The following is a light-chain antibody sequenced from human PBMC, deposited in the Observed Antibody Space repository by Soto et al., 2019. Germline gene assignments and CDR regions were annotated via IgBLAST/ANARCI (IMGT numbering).Light chain of an antibody. Sequence: QSVLTQPASVSGSPGQSITISCTGTSSDVGGYNYVSWYQQHPGKAPKLMIYNVSNRPSGVSNRFSGSKSGNTASLTISGLQDEDGGHYYCSSFTSTNTVLFGGGTKLTVL. CDR1: SSDVGGYNY. CDR2: NVS. J-gene: IGLJ2*01. V-gene: IGLV2-14*01. CDR3: SSFTSTNTVL.